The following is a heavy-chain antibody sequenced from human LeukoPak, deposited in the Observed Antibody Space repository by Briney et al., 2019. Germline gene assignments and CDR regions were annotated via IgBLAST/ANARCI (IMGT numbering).Heavy chain of an antibody. J-gene: IGHJ3*02. CDR2: INNHGGTT. V-gene: IGHV3-64D*06. D-gene: IGHD3-16*01. CDR1: GFTFSIYA. CDR3: VKTMVTFGGIIRADAFDI. Sequence: GGSLRLSCSASGFTFSIYAMHSVRQAPGKGLEYLSGINNHGGTTNYADSVKGRFTISRDNFKNTLYLQMSSLRPEDTAVYYCVKTMVTFGGIIRADAFDILGQGTMVTVSS.